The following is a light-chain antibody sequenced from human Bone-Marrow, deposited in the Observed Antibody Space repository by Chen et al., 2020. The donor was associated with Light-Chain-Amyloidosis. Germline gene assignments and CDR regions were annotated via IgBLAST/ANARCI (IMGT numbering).Light chain of an antibody. CDR3: QVWDRSSDRPV. Sequence: SYVLTKPSSVSVAPGPTATNACGGNNIGSTSVHWYQQTPGQAPLLVVYDDSDRPSGIPERLSGSNSGNTATLTISRVEAGDEADYYCQVWDRSSDRPVFGGGTKLTVL. CDR2: DDS. CDR1: NIGSTS. V-gene: IGLV3-21*02. J-gene: IGLJ3*02.